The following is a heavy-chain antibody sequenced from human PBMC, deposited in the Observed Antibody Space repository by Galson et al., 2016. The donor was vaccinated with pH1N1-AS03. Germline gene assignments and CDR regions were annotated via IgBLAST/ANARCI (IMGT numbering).Heavy chain of an antibody. D-gene: IGHD2-21*02. CDR2: IDCDDDK. CDR1: GFSLSTIAMR. Sequence: PALVKPTQTLALTCTFSGFSLSTIAMRVNWVRQPPGKALEWPPRIDCDDDKDYRTSLKTRHTISKDTSKNQVVLTMTNMAPGDTATYFFARKPTGSMVVTIGVGYFDLWGRGTLVAVSS. V-gene: IGHV2-70*04. J-gene: IGHJ2*01. CDR3: ARKPTGSMVVTIGVGYFDL.